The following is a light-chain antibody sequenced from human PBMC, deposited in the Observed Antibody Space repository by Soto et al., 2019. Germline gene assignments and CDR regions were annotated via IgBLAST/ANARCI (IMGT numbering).Light chain of an antibody. CDR1: QSVSSN. J-gene: IGKJ1*01. CDR2: GAS. CDR3: QQYNNWPWT. Sequence: EILMTPTPATLSVSPGARATLSCRASQSVSSNLAWYQQKPGQAPRLLIYGASTRATGIPARFSGSGSGTEFTLTISSLQSEDFAVYYCQQYNNWPWTFGQGTKVDNK. V-gene: IGKV3-15*01.